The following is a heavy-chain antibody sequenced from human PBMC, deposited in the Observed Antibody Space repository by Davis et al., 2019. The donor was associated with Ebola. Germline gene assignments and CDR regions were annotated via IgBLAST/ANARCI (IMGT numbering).Heavy chain of an antibody. Sequence: GGSLRLSCVASGFTFSSYGMHWVRQAPGKGLEWVAVISYDGSNKYYADSVKGRFTISRDNSKNTLYLQMNSLRAEDTAVYYCAKDDDIVLLYGMDVWGQGTTVTVSS. D-gene: IGHD2-8*01. J-gene: IGHJ6*02. CDR3: AKDDDIVLLYGMDV. CDR2: ISYDGSNK. CDR1: GFTFSSYG. V-gene: IGHV3-30*18.